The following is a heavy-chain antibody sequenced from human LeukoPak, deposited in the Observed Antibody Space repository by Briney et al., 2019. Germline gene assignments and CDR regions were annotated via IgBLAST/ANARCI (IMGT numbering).Heavy chain of an antibody. CDR2: ISSNGGGT. CDR3: VTEGFDI. Sequence: GGALRLSCSASGFTFSRYGMKWVRQAPGKGLEYVSAISSNGGGTYYADSVKGRLTISRDNSKNTLNLQMNSLGPEDTGVYYCVTEGFDIWGQGTMVSVSS. CDR1: GFTFSRYG. V-gene: IGHV3-64D*06. J-gene: IGHJ3*02.